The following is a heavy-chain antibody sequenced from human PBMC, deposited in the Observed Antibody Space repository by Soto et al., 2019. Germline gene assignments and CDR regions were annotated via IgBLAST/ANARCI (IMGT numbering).Heavy chain of an antibody. CDR3: ARGPGQLLRNWFDP. CDR1: GGSFCGYF. D-gene: IGHD2-2*01. J-gene: IGHJ5*02. CDR2: INHSGST. Sequence: SGTLSLTCAVYGGSFCGYFWGGIRQPPGKGLEWIGEINHSGSTNYNPSLKSRVTISVDTSKNQFSLKLSSVTAADTAVYYCARGPGQLLRNWFDPWGQGTLVTVSS. V-gene: IGHV4-34*01.